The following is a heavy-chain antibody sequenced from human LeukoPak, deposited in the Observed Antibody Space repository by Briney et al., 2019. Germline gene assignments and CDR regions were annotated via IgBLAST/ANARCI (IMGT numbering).Heavy chain of an antibody. CDR2: ISSNSSTI. J-gene: IGHJ4*02. V-gene: IGHV3-48*04. CDR3: ARASIQPVVFDY. Sequence: GGSLRLSCAASGFTFSSYSMNWVRQAPGKGLEWVSYISSNSSTIYYADSVKGRFTISRDNAKNSLYLQMNSLRAEDMAVYYCARASIQPVVFDYWGQGTLVTVSS. D-gene: IGHD2-21*01. CDR1: GFTFSSYS.